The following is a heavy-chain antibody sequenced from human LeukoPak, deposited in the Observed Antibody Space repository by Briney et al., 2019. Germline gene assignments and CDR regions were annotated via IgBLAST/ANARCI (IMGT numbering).Heavy chain of an antibody. D-gene: IGHD1-1*01. CDR3: ARCTTGRTFGSLREIKRSREIDY. J-gene: IGHJ4*02. CDR1: GFTFSSYS. CDR2: ISSSSSNV. Sequence: PGGSLRLSCAASGFTFSSYSMNWVRQAPGKGLEWVSSISSSSSNVYYADSVKGRFTISRDNAKNSLYLQMNSLRVEDTAVYYCARCTTGRTFGSLREIKRSREIDYWGQGTLVTVSS. V-gene: IGHV3-21*01.